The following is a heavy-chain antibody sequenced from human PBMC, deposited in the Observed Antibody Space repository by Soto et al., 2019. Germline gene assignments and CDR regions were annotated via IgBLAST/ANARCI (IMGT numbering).Heavy chain of an antibody. CDR2: IYWDDDK. Sequence: QITLKESGPTLVKPTQTLTLTCTLSGFSLSTSGVGVGWIRQPPGKALEWLALIYWDDDKRYGPFLKSRLTITNDTSKNQVVLTLTNTDPVDTATYYCAHKGDGYRGFKYWGQGTLVTVSS. V-gene: IGHV2-5*05. CDR3: AHKGDGYRGFKY. CDR1: GFSLSTSGVG. D-gene: IGHD5-12*01. J-gene: IGHJ4*02.